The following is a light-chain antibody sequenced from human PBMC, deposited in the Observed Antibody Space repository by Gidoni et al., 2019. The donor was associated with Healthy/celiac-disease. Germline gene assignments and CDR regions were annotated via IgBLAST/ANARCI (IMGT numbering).Light chain of an antibody. V-gene: IGKV1-33*01. CDR3: QQYDNLLMYT. CDR2: DAS. CDR1: QDISNY. J-gene: IGKJ2*01. Sequence: DPVTITCQASQDISNYLNWYQQQPGKAPKLLIYDASNLETGVPSRFSGSGSGTDFTFTISSLQPEDIATYYCQQYDNLLMYTFGQGTKLEIK.